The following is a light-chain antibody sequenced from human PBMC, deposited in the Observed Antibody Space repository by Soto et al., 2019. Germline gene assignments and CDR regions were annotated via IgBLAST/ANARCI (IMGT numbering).Light chain of an antibody. CDR2: EGS. Sequence: QSVLTQPASRSGSPGQSITISCPGNSSDVGSYNLVSWYQQHPGKAPKLMIYEGSKRPSGVSNRFSGSKSGNTASLTISGLQAEDEADYYCCSYAGSSTLYVFGTGTKVTVL. CDR1: SSDVGSYNL. V-gene: IGLV2-23*01. CDR3: CSYAGSSTLYV. J-gene: IGLJ1*01.